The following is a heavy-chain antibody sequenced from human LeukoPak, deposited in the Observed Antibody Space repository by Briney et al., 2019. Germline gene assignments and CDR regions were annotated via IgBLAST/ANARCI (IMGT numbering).Heavy chain of an antibody. CDR2: ISYDGSNK. D-gene: IGHD1-26*01. CDR1: GFTFSSYA. V-gene: IGHV3-30*04. CDR3: ARRRYSGSSQHFDY. Sequence: GGSLRLSCAASGFTFSSYAMHWVRQAPGKGLEWVAVISYDGSNKYYADSVKGRFTISRDNAKNSLYLQMNSLRAEDTAVYYCARRRYSGSSQHFDYWGQGTLVTVSS. J-gene: IGHJ4*02.